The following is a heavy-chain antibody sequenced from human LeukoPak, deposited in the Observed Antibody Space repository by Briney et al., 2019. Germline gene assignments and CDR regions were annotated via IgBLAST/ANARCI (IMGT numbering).Heavy chain of an antibody. Sequence: RASETLSLTCTVSGGSISSSSYYWGWIRQPPGKGLEWIGSIYYSGSTYYNPSLKSRVTISVDTSKNQFSLKLSSVTAADTAVYYCARLLLKRGWFDPWGQGTLVTVSS. D-gene: IGHD2-21*01. CDR3: ARLLLKRGWFDP. CDR1: GGSISSSSYY. CDR2: IYYSGST. J-gene: IGHJ5*02. V-gene: IGHV4-39*01.